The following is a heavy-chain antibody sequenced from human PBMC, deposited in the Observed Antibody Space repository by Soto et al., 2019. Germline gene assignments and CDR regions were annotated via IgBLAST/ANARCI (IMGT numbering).Heavy chain of an antibody. Sequence: PGGSLRLSCPASGFRFDYYAMHWVRQAPGKGLEWVSGITWDSGNIGYADSVKGRFTISRDNAKNSLHLQMDTLGPEDTALYYCAKDSAYDILTGYAFDIWGQGTMVTVSS. J-gene: IGHJ3*02. CDR2: ITWDSGNI. CDR3: AKDSAYDILTGYAFDI. V-gene: IGHV3-9*01. D-gene: IGHD3-9*01. CDR1: GFRFDYYA.